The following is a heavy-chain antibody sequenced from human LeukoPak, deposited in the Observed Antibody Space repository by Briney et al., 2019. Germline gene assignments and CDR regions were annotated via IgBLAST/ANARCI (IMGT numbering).Heavy chain of an antibody. Sequence: SETLSLTCTVSGGSISSYYWSWIRQPPGKGLEWIGYIYYSGSTNYNPSLKSRVTISVDTSKNQFSLKLSSVTAADTAVYYCAKMATITKDLGYWGQGTLVTVSS. CDR1: GGSISSYY. CDR3: AKMATITKDLGY. D-gene: IGHD5-24*01. J-gene: IGHJ4*02. CDR2: IYYSGST. V-gene: IGHV4-59*01.